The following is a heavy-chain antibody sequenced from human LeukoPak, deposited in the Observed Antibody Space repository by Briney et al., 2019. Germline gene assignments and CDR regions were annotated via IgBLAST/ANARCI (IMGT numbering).Heavy chain of an antibody. CDR1: GDTLRNYS. Sequence: SETLTLTCTLSGDTLRNYSRSWIRQPAGKGLEWIGRIYSSGITNYITSLMSRIAMPVDTSKNQFSLKLSSVSGADTVLYYGARDGVCVGSRYFH. D-gene: IGHD5-12*01. J-gene: IGHJ4*03. V-gene: IGHV4-4*07. CDR2: IYSSGIT. CDR3: ARDGVCVGSRYFH.